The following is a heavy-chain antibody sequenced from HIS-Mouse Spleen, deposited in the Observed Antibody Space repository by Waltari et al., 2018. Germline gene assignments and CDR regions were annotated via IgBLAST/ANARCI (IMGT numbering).Heavy chain of an antibody. J-gene: IGHJ4*02. Sequence: QVQLVESGGGVVQPGRSLRLPCAPSGVPFSSYALPWVRQAPGKGLEWVEVISYDGSNKYYADSVKGRFTISRDNSKNTLYLQMNSLRAEDTAVYYCAKASSGWLDYWGQGTLGTVSS. V-gene: IGHV3-30*18. CDR2: ISYDGSNK. CDR3: AKASSGWLDY. D-gene: IGHD6-19*01. CDR1: GVPFSSYA.